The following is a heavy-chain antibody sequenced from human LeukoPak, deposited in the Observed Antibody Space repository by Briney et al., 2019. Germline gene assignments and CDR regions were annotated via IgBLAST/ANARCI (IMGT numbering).Heavy chain of an antibody. CDR1: GGSISRSSYY. Sequence: SETLSLTCSVSGGSISRSSYYWGWTRQPPGKGLEWIGSIYYSGSTYYNPSLKSRVTISVDTSKNQFSLKLSSVTAADTAVYYCARSRSYDFWGGSTYYYYYYMDVWGKGTTVTVSS. CDR2: IYYSGST. CDR3: ARSRSYDFWGGSTYYYYYYMDV. J-gene: IGHJ6*03. V-gene: IGHV4-39*07. D-gene: IGHD3-3*01.